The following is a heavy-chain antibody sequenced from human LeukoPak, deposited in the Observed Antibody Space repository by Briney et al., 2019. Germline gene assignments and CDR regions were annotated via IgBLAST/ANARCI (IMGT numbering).Heavy chain of an antibody. D-gene: IGHD6-13*01. Sequence: ASVKVSCKVSGYTLTELSMHWVRQAPGKGLEWMGGFDPEDGETIYAQKFQGRVTMSEDTSTDTAYMELSSLRSEDTAVYYCATENALIAAAGNFDYWGQGTLVTVSS. V-gene: IGHV1-24*01. J-gene: IGHJ4*02. CDR3: ATENALIAAAGNFDY. CDR1: GYTLTELS. CDR2: FDPEDGET.